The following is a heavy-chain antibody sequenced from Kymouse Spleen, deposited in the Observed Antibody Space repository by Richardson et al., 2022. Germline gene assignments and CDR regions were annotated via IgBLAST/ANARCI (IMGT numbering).Heavy chain of an antibody. V-gene: IGHV3-30*18. CDR1: GFTFSSYG. J-gene: IGHJ6*02. D-gene: IGHD3-10*01. Sequence: QVQLVESGGGVVQPGRSLRLSCAASGFTFSSYGMHWVRQAPGKGLEWVAVISYDGSNKYYADSVKGRFTISRDNSKNTLYLQMNSLRAEDTAVYYCAKPLWFGEPYYYYYGMDVWGQGTTVTVSS. CDR2: ISYDGSNK. CDR3: AKPLWFGEPYYYYYGMDV.